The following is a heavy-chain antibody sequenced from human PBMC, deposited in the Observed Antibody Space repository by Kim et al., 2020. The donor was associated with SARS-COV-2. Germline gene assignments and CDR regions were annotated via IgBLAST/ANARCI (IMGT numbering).Heavy chain of an antibody. Sequence: GGSLRLSCAASGFSFSNAWMSWVRQAPGKGLEWIGRFKGKSDGGTTDYAAAVKGRFTMSRDDSKDTLYLQMNSLKTEDTAVYYCTTKHPHWYYYESGGSPNWGLGTLVTVSS. CDR1: GFSFSNAW. CDR2: FKGKSDGGTT. CDR3: TTKHPHWYYYESGGSPN. D-gene: IGHD3-22*01. V-gene: IGHV3-15*01. J-gene: IGHJ4*02.